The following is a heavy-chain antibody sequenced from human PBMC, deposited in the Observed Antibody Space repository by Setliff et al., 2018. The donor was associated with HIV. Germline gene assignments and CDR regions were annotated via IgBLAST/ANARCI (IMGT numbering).Heavy chain of an antibody. D-gene: IGHD3-3*01. CDR1: GGSISSYY. J-gene: IGHJ6*02. CDR3: AGQGGYDLWSGYYPYYYGMDV. Sequence: SETLSLTCTVSGGSISSYYWSWIRQPPGKGLEWIGYIYTSGSTNYNPSLKSRVTISVDTSKNQFSLKLSSVTAADTAVYYCAGQGGYDLWSGYYPYYYGMDVWGQGTTVTVSS. CDR2: IYTSGST. V-gene: IGHV4-4*09.